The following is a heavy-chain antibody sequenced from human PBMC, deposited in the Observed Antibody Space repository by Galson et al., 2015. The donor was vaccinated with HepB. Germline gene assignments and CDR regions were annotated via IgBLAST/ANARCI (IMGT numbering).Heavy chain of an antibody. V-gene: IGHV3-15*01. Sequence: SLRLSCAASGFTFSNAWMSWVRQAPGKGLEWVGRIKSKTDGGTTDYAAPVKGRFTIPRDDSKNTLYLQMNSLKTEDTAVYYCTTDFAITMVRGVIIPPDFDYWGQGTLVTVSS. CDR2: IKSKTDGGTT. CDR1: GFTFSNAW. D-gene: IGHD3-10*01. CDR3: TTDFAITMVRGVIIPPDFDY. J-gene: IGHJ4*02.